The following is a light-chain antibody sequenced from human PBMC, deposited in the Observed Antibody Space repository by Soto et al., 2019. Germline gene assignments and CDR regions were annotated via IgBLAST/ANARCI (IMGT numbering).Light chain of an antibody. CDR1: QTISSS. CDR2: DVS. CDR3: QQYHTFSYT. Sequence: DIQMTQSPSTLSASVGDRVTITCRASQTISSSLAWYQQQPGKAPKLLIYDVSTLKRGVPSRFSGSRSGTEFTLSISSLQPDDFATYYSQQYHTFSYTFGQGTSLESK. V-gene: IGKV1-5*01. J-gene: IGKJ2*01.